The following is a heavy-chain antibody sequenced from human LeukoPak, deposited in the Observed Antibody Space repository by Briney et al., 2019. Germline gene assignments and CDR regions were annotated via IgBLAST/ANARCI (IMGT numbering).Heavy chain of an antibody. J-gene: IGHJ5*02. V-gene: IGHV1-18*01. CDR1: GYTFNSYG. CDR3: ARDCSGGSCYTGLDP. CDR2: ISAYNGNT. Sequence: ASVTVSCKASGYTFNSYGISWVRQAPGQGLEWMGWISAYNGNTNYAQKLQGRVTMTTDTSTSTAYMELRSLRSDDTAVYYCARDCSGGSCYTGLDPWGQGTLVTVSS. D-gene: IGHD2-15*01.